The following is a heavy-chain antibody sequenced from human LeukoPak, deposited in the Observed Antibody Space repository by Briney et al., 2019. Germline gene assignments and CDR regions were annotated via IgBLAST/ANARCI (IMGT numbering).Heavy chain of an antibody. J-gene: IGHJ3*02. V-gene: IGHV4-59*08. CDR2: IYYSGST. D-gene: IGHD6-13*01. CDR1: GGSISSYY. CDR3: ARRDTSSWHKDDAFDI. Sequence: SETLSLTCTVSGGSISSYYWSWIRQPPGKGLEWIGYIYYSGSTNYNPSLKSRVTISVDTSKNQFSLKLSSVTAADTAVYYCARRDTSSWHKDDAFDIWGQGTMVTVSS.